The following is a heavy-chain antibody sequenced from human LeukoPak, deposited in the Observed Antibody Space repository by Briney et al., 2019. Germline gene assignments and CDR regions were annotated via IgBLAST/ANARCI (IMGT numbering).Heavy chain of an antibody. CDR2: INHSGNT. J-gene: IGHJ3*02. Sequence: SETLSLTCAAYGGTFSGYYWSWIRQPPGKGLEWIWEINHSGNTNYNPSLKSRVTISVDTSKNQFSLKLSSVTAADTAVYYCARGRNNRTYYYDSSGPRNAFDIWGQGTMVTVSS. D-gene: IGHD3-22*01. CDR3: ARGRNNRTYYYDSSGPRNAFDI. V-gene: IGHV4-34*01. CDR1: GGTFSGYY.